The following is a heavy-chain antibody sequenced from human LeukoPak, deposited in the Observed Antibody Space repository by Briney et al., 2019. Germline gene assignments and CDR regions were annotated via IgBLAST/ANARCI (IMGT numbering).Heavy chain of an antibody. CDR3: ARALRGYSYGRAIDY. D-gene: IGHD5-18*01. Sequence: SETLSLTCTVSGGSISSYYWSWIRQPPGKGLEWIGYIYYSGSTNYNPSLKSRVTISVDTSKNQFSLKLSSVTAADTAVYYCARALRGYSYGRAIDYWGQGTLVTVSS. J-gene: IGHJ4*02. CDR2: IYYSGST. V-gene: IGHV4-59*01. CDR1: GGSISSYY.